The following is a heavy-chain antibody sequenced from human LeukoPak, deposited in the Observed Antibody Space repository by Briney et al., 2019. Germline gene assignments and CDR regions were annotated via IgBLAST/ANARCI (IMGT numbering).Heavy chain of an antibody. CDR2: ISAYNGNT. CDR1: GYTFTSYG. V-gene: IGHV1-18*01. CDR3: AGLGYCSGGSCYPEGDWFDL. J-gene: IGHJ5*02. Sequence: GASVKVSCKASGYTFTSYGISWVRQAPGQGLEWMGWISAYNGNTNYAQKLQGRVTMTTDTSTSTAYMELRSLRSDDTAVYYCAGLGYCSGGSCYPEGDWFDLWGQGTLVTVSS. D-gene: IGHD2-15*01.